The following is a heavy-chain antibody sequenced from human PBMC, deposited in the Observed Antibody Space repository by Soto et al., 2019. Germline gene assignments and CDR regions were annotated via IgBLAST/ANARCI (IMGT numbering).Heavy chain of an antibody. Sequence: SETLSLTCAVYGGSFSGYYWSWIRQPPGKGLEWIGEINHSGSTNYNPSLKSRVTISVDTSKNQFSLKLSSVTAADTAVYYCAGTYSSSWYSWFDPWGQGTLVTVSS. CDR2: INHSGST. CDR1: GGSFSGYY. D-gene: IGHD6-13*01. J-gene: IGHJ5*02. CDR3: AGTYSSSWYSWFDP. V-gene: IGHV4-34*01.